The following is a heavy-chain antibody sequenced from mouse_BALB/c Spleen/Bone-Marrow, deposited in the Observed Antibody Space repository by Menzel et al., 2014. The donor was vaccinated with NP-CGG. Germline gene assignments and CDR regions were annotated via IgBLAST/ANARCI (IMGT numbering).Heavy chain of an antibody. D-gene: IGHD2-3*01. CDR1: GVTFTDYY. V-gene: IGHV7-3*02. Sequence: VQLQQSGGGLVQPGGSLRLSCATSGVTFTDYYMSWVRQPPGKALEWLGFIRNKANGHTTEYSASVKGRFTISRDNSQSILYLQMNTLRAEDSATYYCARDINDGFYWSFDVWGAGTTVTVSS. CDR2: IRNKANGHTT. J-gene: IGHJ1*01. CDR3: ARDINDGFYWSFDV.